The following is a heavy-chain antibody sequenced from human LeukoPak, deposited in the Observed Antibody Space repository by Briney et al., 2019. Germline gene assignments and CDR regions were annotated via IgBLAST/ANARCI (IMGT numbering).Heavy chain of an antibody. CDR2: IRSKANSYAT. J-gene: IGHJ4*02. CDR1: GFTFSGSA. D-gene: IGHD3-9*01. CDR3: TPSLYDILTGSDY. V-gene: IGHV3-73*01. Sequence: GSLKLPCAASGFTFSGSAMHWVRQASGKGLEWVGRIRSKANSYATAYAASVKGRFTISRDDSKNTAYLQMNSLKTEDTAVYYCTPSLYDILTGSDYWGQGTLVTVSS.